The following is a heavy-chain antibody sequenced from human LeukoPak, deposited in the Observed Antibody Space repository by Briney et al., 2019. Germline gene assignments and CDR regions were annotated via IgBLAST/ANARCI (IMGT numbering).Heavy chain of an antibody. CDR2: ISYDGSNK. Sequence: PGGSLRLSCAASGFTFSSYGMHWVRQAPGKGLEWVAVISYDGSNKYYADSVKGRFTISRDNSKNTLYLQINSLRAEDTAVYYCARDSYDILTGYYSGPDYWGQGTQVTVSS. D-gene: IGHD3-9*01. CDR3: ARDSYDILTGYYSGPDY. CDR1: GFTFSSYG. V-gene: IGHV3-30*03. J-gene: IGHJ4*02.